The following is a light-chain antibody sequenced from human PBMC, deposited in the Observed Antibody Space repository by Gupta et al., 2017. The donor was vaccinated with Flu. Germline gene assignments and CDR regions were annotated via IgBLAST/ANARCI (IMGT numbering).Light chain of an antibody. V-gene: IGKV1-5*03. CDR3: QQYNSYRLT. CDR2: KAS. J-gene: IGKJ4*01. CDR1: QSISSW. Sequence: DIQMTQSPSTLPASVGDRVTITCRASQSISSWLAWYQQKPGKAPKLLIYKASSLESGVPSRFSGSGSGTEFTLTISSLQPDDFATYYCQQYNSYRLTFGGGTKVEIK.